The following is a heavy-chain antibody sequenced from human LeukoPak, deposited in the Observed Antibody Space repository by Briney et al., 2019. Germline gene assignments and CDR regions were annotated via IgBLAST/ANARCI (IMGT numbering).Heavy chain of an antibody. V-gene: IGHV4-34*01. CDR3: ARDQEYCSGGSCSLDY. CDR2: INHSGST. J-gene: IGHJ4*02. D-gene: IGHD2-15*01. CDR1: GGSFSGYY. Sequence: SETLSLTCAVYGGSFSGYYWSWIRQPPGKGLEWIGEINHSGSTNYNPSLKSRVTISVDTSKNQFSLKLSSVTAADTAVYYCARDQEYCSGGSCSLDYWGQGTLVTVSS.